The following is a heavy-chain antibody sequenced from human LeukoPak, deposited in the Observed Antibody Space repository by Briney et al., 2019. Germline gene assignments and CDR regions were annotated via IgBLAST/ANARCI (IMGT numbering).Heavy chain of an antibody. D-gene: IGHD3-16*01. CDR2: ISSSSSSTI. V-gene: IGHV3-48*02. Sequence: GGSLRLSCAASGFTSSSYSMNWVRQAPGKGLEWVSYISSSSSSTIYYADSVKGRFTISRDNAKNSLYLQMNSLRDEDTAVYYCARGGQFMITPPIDWGQGTLVTVSS. CDR1: GFTSSSYS. J-gene: IGHJ4*02. CDR3: ARGGQFMITPPID.